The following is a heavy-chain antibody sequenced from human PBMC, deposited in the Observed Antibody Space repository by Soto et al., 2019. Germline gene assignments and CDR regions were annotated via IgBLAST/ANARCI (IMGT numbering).Heavy chain of an antibody. Sequence: QVHLVQSGAEVKKPASSVKVSCKASGDTFTNYAISWVRQAPGQGLEWMGGIIPIFGTANYAQNFQDRVTITAHESTSTVYMELSSLTSEDTAVYYSARAPSSNDYIWGTYRRPYYFDYWGQGTLVTVSS. D-gene: IGHD3-16*02. CDR3: ARAPSSNDYIWGTYRRPYYFDY. J-gene: IGHJ4*02. CDR2: IIPIFGTA. V-gene: IGHV1-69*01. CDR1: GDTFTNYA.